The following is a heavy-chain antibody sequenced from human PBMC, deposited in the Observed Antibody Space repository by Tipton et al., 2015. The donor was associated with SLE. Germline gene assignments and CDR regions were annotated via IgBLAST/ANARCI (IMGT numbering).Heavy chain of an antibody. CDR1: GYTFTTYG. D-gene: IGHD5-18*01. J-gene: IGHJ4*02. Sequence: QSGPEVKKPGASVRVSCKASGYTFTTYGISWVRQAPGQGLEWMGWISTYNGNTNYAQKLQGRVTMTSDTSTSTAYMELRSLRSDDTAIYYCARVRVDTAMGGFDFWGQGTLVTVSS. V-gene: IGHV1-18*01. CDR2: ISTYNGNT. CDR3: ARVRVDTAMGGFDF.